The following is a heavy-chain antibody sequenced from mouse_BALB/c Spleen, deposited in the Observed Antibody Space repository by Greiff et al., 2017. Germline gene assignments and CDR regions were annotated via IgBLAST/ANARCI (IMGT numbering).Heavy chain of an antibody. CDR3: ARPMITTGGWFAY. Sequence: EVHLVESGGGLVKPGGSLKLSCAASGFTFSSYAMSWVRQTPEKRLEWVATISSGGSYTYYPDSVKGRFTISRDNAKNTLYLQMSSLRSEDTAMYYCARPMITTGGWFAYWGQGTLVTVSA. CDR1: GFTFSSYA. J-gene: IGHJ3*01. V-gene: IGHV5-9-3*01. D-gene: IGHD2-4*01. CDR2: ISSGGSYT.